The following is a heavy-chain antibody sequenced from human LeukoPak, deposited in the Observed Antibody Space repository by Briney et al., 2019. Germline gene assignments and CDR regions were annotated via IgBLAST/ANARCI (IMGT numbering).Heavy chain of an antibody. CDR2: IYYSGST. V-gene: IGHV4-59*01. J-gene: IGHJ5*02. D-gene: IGHD3-22*01. Sequence: PSETLSLTCTVSGGSISSYYWSWLRQPPGKGLEWIGYIYYSGSTNYNPSLKSRVTISVDTSKNQFSLKLSSVTAADTAVYYCARDRLYYDSSGYYYGKDWFDPWGQGTLVTVSS. CDR3: ARDRLYYDSSGYYYGKDWFDP. CDR1: GGSISSYY.